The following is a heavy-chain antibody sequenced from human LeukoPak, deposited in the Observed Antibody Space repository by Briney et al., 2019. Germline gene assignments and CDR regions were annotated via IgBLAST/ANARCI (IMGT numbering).Heavy chain of an antibody. CDR3: ARADRDSDWYIDGC. CDR2: IGTTSEYI. Sequence: PGGSLRLSCAASGFTFSSYEMNWVRQSPGKGLEWVASIGTTSEYIFYTDSLKGRFTISRDNAKNSLYLQMYNLRAEDTAVYYCARADRDSDWYIDGCWGQGTLVTVSS. V-gene: IGHV3-21*01. CDR1: GFTFSSYE. J-gene: IGHJ4*02. D-gene: IGHD6-19*01.